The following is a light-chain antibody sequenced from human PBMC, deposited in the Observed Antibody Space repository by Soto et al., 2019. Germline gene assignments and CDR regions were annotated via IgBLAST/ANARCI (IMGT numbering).Light chain of an antibody. CDR3: QQSYSTLPLT. CDR1: QSISSY. J-gene: IGKJ4*01. V-gene: IGKV1-39*01. CDR2: AAS. Sequence: DIQMTQSPSSLSASVGDRVTNTCRASQSISSYLNWYQQKPGKAPKLLIYAASSLQSGVPSRFSGSGSGTDLTIAISSLQPEDFATYYCQQSYSTLPLTFGGGTKVEIK.